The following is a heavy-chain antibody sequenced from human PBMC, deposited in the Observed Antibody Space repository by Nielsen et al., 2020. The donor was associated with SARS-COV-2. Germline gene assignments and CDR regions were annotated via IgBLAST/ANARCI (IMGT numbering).Heavy chain of an antibody. CDR3: ARGGSYFDY. D-gene: IGHD3-10*01. V-gene: IGHV4-39*07. Sequence: SETLSLTCTVSGGSISSSSYYWGWIRQPPGKGLEWIGSIYYSGSTYYNPSLKSRVTISVDTSKNQFSLRLSSVTAADTAVYYCARGGSYFDYWGQGTLITVSS. J-gene: IGHJ4*02. CDR1: GGSISSSSYY. CDR2: IYYSGST.